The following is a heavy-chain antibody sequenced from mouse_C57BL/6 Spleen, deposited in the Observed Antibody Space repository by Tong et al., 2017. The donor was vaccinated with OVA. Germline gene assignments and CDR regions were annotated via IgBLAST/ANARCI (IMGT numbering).Heavy chain of an antibody. Sequence: VQLQESGPGLVAPSQSLSITCTVSGFSLTSYGVHWVRQPPGKGLEWLVVIWSDGSTTYNSALKSRLSISKDNSKSQVFLKMNSLQTDDTARYYCARYGNYDYYAMDYWGQGTSVTVSS. CDR1: GFSLTSYG. D-gene: IGHD2-1*01. CDR3: ARYGNYDYYAMDY. J-gene: IGHJ4*01. V-gene: IGHV2-6*03. CDR2: IWSDGST.